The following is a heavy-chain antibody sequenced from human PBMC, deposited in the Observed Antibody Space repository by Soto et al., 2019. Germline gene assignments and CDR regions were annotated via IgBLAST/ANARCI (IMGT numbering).Heavy chain of an antibody. D-gene: IGHD2-2*01. CDR2: ISGSGGST. Sequence: EVQLLESGGGLVQPGGSLRLSCAASGFAFSSYAMSWVRQAPGKGLEWVSAISGSGGSTYYADSVKGRFTISRDNSKNTLYLQMNSLRAEDTAVYYCAKAQRREVVPAAIHYWGQGTLVTVSS. CDR3: AKAQRREVVPAAIHY. V-gene: IGHV3-23*01. J-gene: IGHJ4*02. CDR1: GFAFSSYA.